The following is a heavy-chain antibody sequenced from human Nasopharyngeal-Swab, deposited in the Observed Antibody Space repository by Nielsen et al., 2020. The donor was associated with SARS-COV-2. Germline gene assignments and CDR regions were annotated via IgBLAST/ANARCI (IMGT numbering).Heavy chain of an antibody. V-gene: IGHV3-11*04. J-gene: IGHJ4*02. CDR3: VGGGYSSSGYGGDY. D-gene: IGHD6-13*01. Sequence: WIRQPPGKGLEWVSYISSSCTTIYYADSVKGRFTISRDNAKNSLSLQMNSLRAEDTAVYYCVGGGYSSSGYGGDYWGQGTLVTVSS. CDR2: ISSSCTTI.